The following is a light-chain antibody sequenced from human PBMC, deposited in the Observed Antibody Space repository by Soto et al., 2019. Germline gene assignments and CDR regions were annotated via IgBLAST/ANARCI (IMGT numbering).Light chain of an antibody. J-gene: IGKJ2*01. CDR1: QSVSSRS. Sequence: EIVLTQSPGTLSLSPGERATLSCRASQSVSSRSLAWYQQKPGQAPRLLIYGASNRATGIPDRFSGSGSGTDFTLSISRLEPEDFAVYYCQQYDRSPIFRQGTKLEIK. CDR3: QQYDRSPI. V-gene: IGKV3-20*01. CDR2: GAS.